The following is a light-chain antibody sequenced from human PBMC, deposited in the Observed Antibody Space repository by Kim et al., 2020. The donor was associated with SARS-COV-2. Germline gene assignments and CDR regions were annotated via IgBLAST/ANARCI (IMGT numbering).Light chain of an antibody. Sequence: VALGQTVRITCQGDSLRSYYATWYQHKPGQAPILVIYGKNNRPSGIPDRFSGSSSGNTASLTITGTQAGDEADYYCNSRDSNDNVVFGGGSQLTVL. J-gene: IGLJ2*01. V-gene: IGLV3-19*01. CDR3: NSRDSNDNVV. CDR2: GKN. CDR1: SLRSYY.